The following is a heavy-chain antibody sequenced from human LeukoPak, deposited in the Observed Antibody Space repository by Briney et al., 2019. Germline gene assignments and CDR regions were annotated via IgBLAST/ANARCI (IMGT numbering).Heavy chain of an antibody. V-gene: IGHV3-74*01. Sequence: GGSLRLSCAASGNYWMHWVRQAPGKGLVWVSHINSDGSWTSYADSVKGRSTILRDNAKNTLYLQMNSLRAEDTAVYYCVRDLGGRSGHWGQGTLVTVSS. D-gene: IGHD1-26*01. CDR2: INSDGSWT. J-gene: IGHJ4*02. CDR3: VRDLGGRSGH. CDR1: GNYW.